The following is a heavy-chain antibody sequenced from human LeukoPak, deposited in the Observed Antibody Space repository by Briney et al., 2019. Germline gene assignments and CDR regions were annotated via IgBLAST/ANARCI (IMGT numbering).Heavy chain of an antibody. CDR2: ISFSGST. CDR1: GGSISITSNYY. V-gene: IGHV4-39*01. J-gene: IGHJ4*02. CDR3: ARHHHSGYCDL. D-gene: IGHD3-16*01. Sequence: SETLSLTCTVSGGSISITSNYYWASIRQPPGKGLEWIGSISFSGSTYYNPSLKSPVTISVDTPKNQFSLKLSSVTAADTAVYYCARHHHSGYCDLWGQGTLVTVSS.